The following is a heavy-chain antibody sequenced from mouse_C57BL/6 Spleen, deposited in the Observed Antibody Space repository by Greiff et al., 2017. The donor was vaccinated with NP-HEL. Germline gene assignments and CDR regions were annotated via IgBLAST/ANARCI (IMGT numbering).Heavy chain of an antibody. D-gene: IGHD2-1*01. V-gene: IGHV1-61*01. CDR1: GYTFTSYW. CDR3: ARNPPTTMAYYFDY. J-gene: IGHJ2*01. CDR2: IYPSDSET. Sequence: QVQLQQPGAELVRPGSSVKLSCKASGYTFTSYWMDWVKQRPGQGLEWIGNIYPSDSETHYNQKFKDKATLTVDKSSSTAYIQLSSLTSEDSAVYYCARNPPTTMAYYFDYWGQGTTLTVSS.